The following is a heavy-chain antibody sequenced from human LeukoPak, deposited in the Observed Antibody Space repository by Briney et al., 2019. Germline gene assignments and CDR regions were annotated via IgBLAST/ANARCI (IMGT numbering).Heavy chain of an antibody. CDR2: ISSSSYK. J-gene: IGHJ4*02. Sequence: GGSLRLSCAASGFTFSSYSMNWVRQAPGKGLEWVSSISSSSYKYYADSVKGRFTISRGNAKNSLYLQMNSLRAEDTAVYYCARDRFVYCSSTSCYNPLDYWGQGTLVTVSS. V-gene: IGHV3-21*01. CDR1: GFTFSSYS. CDR3: ARDRFVYCSSTSCYNPLDY. D-gene: IGHD2-2*01.